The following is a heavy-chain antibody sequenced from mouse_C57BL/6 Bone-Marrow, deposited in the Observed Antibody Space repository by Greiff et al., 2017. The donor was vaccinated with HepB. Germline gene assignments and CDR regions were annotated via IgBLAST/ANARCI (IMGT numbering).Heavy chain of an antibody. CDR1: GFSFNTYA. CDR3: VRREYYDYLYYAMDY. D-gene: IGHD2-4*01. J-gene: IGHJ4*01. CDR2: IRSKSNNYAT. Sequence: EVKLVESGGGLVQPKGSLKLSCAASGFSFNTYAMNWVRQAPGKGLEWVARIRSKSNNYATYYADSVKDRFTISRDDSESMLYLQMNNLKTEDTAMYYCVRREYYDYLYYAMDYWGQGTSVTVSS. V-gene: IGHV10-1*01.